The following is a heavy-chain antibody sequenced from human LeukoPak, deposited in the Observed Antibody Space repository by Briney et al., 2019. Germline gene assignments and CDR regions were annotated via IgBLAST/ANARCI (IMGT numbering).Heavy chain of an antibody. J-gene: IGHJ4*02. CDR3: ARETRGSYVPGLDS. CDR2: IKLDGSEK. D-gene: IGHD1-26*01. CDR1: GFSLSDYW. V-gene: IGHV3-7*01. Sequence: GGSLRLSCAASGFSLSDYWISWVRQAPGKGLEWVANIKLDGSEKYYVNSVKGRFTISRDNAKNSLNLQMNSLRAEDTAAYYCARETRGSYVPGLDSWGQGTLVTVSS.